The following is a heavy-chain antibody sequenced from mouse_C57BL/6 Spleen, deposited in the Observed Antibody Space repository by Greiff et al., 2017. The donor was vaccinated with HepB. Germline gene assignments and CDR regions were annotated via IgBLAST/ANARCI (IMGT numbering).Heavy chain of an antibody. CDR2: ITPSSGYT. CDR3: ARSGYGYDGACYAMDY. CDR1: GYTFTSYW. J-gene: IGHJ4*01. V-gene: IGHV1-7*01. D-gene: IGHD2-2*01. Sequence: VQLQQSGAELAKPGASVKLSCKASGYTFTSYWMHWVKQRPGQGLEWIGYITPSSGYTKYNQKFKDKATLTADKSSSTAYMQLSSLTYEDSAVYYCARSGYGYDGACYAMDYWGQGTSVTVSS.